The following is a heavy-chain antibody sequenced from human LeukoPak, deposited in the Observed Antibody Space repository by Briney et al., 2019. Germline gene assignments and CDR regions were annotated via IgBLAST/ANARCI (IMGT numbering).Heavy chain of an antibody. CDR1: GFTFSSYG. CDR3: AKDGGREIPVGGTGHLDW. J-gene: IGHJ4*02. CDR2: ISYDGINE. D-gene: IGHD6-19*01. V-gene: IGHV3-30*18. Sequence: PGGSLRLSCGASGFTFSSYGKHWVRQAPGKGLEWVAVISYDGINEYYADSVKGRFTISRDNSKNTLYLQMNSLRAEDTAVYYCAKDGGREIPVGGTGHLDWWGLGNHVAVSS.